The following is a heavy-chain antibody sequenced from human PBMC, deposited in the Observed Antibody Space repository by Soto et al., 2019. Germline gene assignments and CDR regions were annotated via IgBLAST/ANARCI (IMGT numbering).Heavy chain of an antibody. CDR2: IRDSGGNT. V-gene: IGHV3-23*04. D-gene: IGHD5-12*01. Sequence: DVQLVESGGGLIQPGGSLRLSCAASGFSFSSYAMSWVRQAPGKGLEWVSGIRDSGGNTYYADSVKGRFTISRDNSKNTVYLQMNSLRAEDTAVYYCAKSGGFSGYDWRGYYYYGMDVWGQGTTVTVSS. CDR1: GFSFSSYA. CDR3: AKSGGFSGYDWRGYYYYGMDV. J-gene: IGHJ6*02.